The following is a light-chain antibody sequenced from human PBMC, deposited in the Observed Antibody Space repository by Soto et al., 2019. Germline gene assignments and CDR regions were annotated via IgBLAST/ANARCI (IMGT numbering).Light chain of an antibody. J-gene: IGLJ2*01. Sequence: QSVLPQPASVSGSPGQSITISCTGSTSDIGDHNYVSWYQQYPGKAPRLMISEVSDRPSGVSTRFSGSKSGNTASLTISGLQADDEADYYCSSWTRTSTVVFGGGTELTVL. V-gene: IGLV2-14*01. CDR1: TSDIGDHNY. CDR2: EVS. CDR3: SSWTRTSTVV.